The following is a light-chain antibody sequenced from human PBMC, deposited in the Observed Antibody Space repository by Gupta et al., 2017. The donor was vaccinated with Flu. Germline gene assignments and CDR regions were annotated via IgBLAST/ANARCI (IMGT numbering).Light chain of an antibody. J-gene: IGLJ3*02. CDR3: QSYETSLSGWV. CDR2: ANS. CDR1: SSNLVAGYG. Sequence: VTTSGTGTSSNLVAGYGVHWYQQLPGTEPNRLIAANSDRPSAVPDRFSGSKSGTSASPVIDGLQAEDEADDYCQSYETSLSGWVFGGGTKLTVL. V-gene: IGLV1-40*01.